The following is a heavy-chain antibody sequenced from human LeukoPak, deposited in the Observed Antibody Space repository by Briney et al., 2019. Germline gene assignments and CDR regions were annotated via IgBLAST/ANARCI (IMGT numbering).Heavy chain of an antibody. V-gene: IGHV1-2*02. Sequence: ASVKVSCKASGYTFNGHYMHRVRQAPVPGLEWMGWINPKSGGTNYAQKVQGKVTITRDTSIRAAYLELSRLRSDDTSGYYCSRDQDYGDYGVHDAFDIWGQGTMVTVSS. D-gene: IGHD4-17*01. CDR2: INPKSGGT. CDR1: GYTFNGHY. J-gene: IGHJ3*02. CDR3: SRDQDYGDYGVHDAFDI.